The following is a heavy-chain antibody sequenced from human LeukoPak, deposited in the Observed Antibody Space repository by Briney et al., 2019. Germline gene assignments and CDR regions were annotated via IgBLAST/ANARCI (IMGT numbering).Heavy chain of an antibody. Sequence: ASVKVSCKASGYSFSDFGVSWVWQAPGQGLEWMGWISAHNGNTNYVQKFQGRVTMTTDTSTNTAYMELRSLRSDDTAVYYCARVGILVVFNWFDPWGQGTLVTVSS. J-gene: IGHJ5*02. CDR2: ISAHNGNT. V-gene: IGHV1-18*01. CDR3: ARVGILVVFNWFDP. D-gene: IGHD2-15*01. CDR1: GYSFSDFG.